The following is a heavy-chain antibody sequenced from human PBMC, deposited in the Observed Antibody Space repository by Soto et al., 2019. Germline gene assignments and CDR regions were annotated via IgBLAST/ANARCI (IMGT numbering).Heavy chain of an antibody. CDR3: ARVNYYGSGTFYKPDYYYGMDV. D-gene: IGHD3-10*01. CDR1: GLTVSNNY. Sequence: GGSLRLSCAASGLTVSNNYMAWVRQAPGKGLEWVSIIYSGGSTYHADSVQGRFTLSRDTSKNTLFLQMNSLRVEDTAVYYCARVNYYGSGTFYKPDYYYGMDVWGQGTTVTVSS. V-gene: IGHV3-53*01. J-gene: IGHJ6*02. CDR2: IYSGGST.